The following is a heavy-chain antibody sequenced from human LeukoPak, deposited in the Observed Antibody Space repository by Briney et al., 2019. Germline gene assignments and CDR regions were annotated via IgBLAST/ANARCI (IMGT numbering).Heavy chain of an antibody. V-gene: IGHV3-21*01. D-gene: IGHD2-2*01. Sequence: PGGSLRLSCAASGFTFSDYAMNWVRQAPGKGLEWVSSISSGGSYISYADSVKGRFTVSRDNAKDSLFLQMRSLRDEDTAVYYCARGPALCCTSSSCLDGVDWGQGTLVSVSS. CDR2: ISSGGSYI. J-gene: IGHJ4*02. CDR1: GFTFSDYA. CDR3: ARGPALCCTSSSCLDGVD.